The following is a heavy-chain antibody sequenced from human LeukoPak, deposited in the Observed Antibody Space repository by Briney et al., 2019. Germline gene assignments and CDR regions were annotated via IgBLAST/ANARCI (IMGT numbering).Heavy chain of an antibody. J-gene: IGHJ6*02. V-gene: IGHV1-69*04. CDR1: GYTFTSYG. CDR2: IIPTLNLA. Sequence: ASVKVSCKASGYTFTSYGISWVRQAPGQGLEWMGKIIPTLNLAHYAQRFQGRVTITADKSTNTAYLELRSLRFEDTAVYYCARAYNSGYYGTYYYGMDVWGQGTTVTVSS. D-gene: IGHD6-19*01. CDR3: ARAYNSGYYGTYYYGMDV.